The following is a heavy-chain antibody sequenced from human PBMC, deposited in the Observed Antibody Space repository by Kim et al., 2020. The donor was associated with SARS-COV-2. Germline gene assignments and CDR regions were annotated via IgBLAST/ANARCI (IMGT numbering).Heavy chain of an antibody. J-gene: IGHJ4*02. CDR2: ISGSGGST. Sequence: GGSLRLSCAASGFTFSSYAMSWVRQAPGKGLEWVSAISGSGGSTYYADSVKGRFTISRDNSKNTLYLQMNSLRAEDTAVYYCAKDIVVVPAPFGYFDYWGQGTLVTVSS. V-gene: IGHV3-23*01. D-gene: IGHD2-2*01. CDR1: GFTFSSYA. CDR3: AKDIVVVPAPFGYFDY.